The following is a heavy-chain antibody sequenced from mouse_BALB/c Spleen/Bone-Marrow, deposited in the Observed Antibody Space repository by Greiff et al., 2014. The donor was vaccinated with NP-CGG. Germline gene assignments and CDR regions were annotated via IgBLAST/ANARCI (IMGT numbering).Heavy chain of an antibody. Sequence: QVQLKQSGAELVKPGTSVKLSCKASGYTFTTYYMYWVKQRPGQGLEWIGEINPNNGGTNFKEKFKSKATLTVDKSSSTAYMQLSSRTSEDSAVYYCTRGRTWDFDYWDQGTTLTVSS. CDR1: GYTFTTYY. CDR2: INPNNGGT. V-gene: IGHV1S81*02. CDR3: TRGRTWDFDY. J-gene: IGHJ2*01. D-gene: IGHD4-1*01.